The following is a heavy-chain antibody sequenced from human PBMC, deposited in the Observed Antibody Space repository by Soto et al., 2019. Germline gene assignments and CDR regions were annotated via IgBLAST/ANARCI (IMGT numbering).Heavy chain of an antibody. Sequence: SVKVSCKASGGTFSSYAISWVRQAPGQGLEWMGGIIPIFGTANYAQKFQGRVTITADKSTSTAYMELSSLRSEDTAVYYCARVVGYYWLWSYYNRYYGMYFWGQGSTVTGS. D-gene: IGHD3-10*01. CDR2: IIPIFGTA. J-gene: IGHJ6*02. CDR1: GGTFSSYA. V-gene: IGHV1-69*06. CDR3: ARVVGYYWLWSYYNRYYGMYF.